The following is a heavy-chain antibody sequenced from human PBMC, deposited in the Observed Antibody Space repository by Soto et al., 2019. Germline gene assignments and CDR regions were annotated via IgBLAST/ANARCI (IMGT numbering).Heavy chain of an antibody. V-gene: IGHV3-21*01. Sequence: GGSLRLSCAASGFTFSSYSMNWVRQAPGKGLEWVSSISSSSSYIYYADSVKGRFTISRDNAKNSLYLQMNSLRAEDTAVYYCARDRGDIVVVPAAFDTWGQGTMVTVSS. CDR3: ARDRGDIVVVPAAFDT. CDR1: GFTFSSYS. D-gene: IGHD2-2*01. CDR2: ISSSSSYI. J-gene: IGHJ3*02.